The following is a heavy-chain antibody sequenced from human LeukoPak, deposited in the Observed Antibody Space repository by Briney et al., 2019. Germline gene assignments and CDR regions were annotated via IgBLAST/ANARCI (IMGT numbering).Heavy chain of an antibody. D-gene: IGHD2-15*01. J-gene: IGHJ4*02. CDR1: GFTFSSYA. V-gene: IGHV3-23*01. CDR3: AKDLCSGGSCYSKGGDY. CDR2: LSGSGGST. Sequence: PGGSLRLSCAASGFTFSSYAMGWVRQAPGKGREWVSALSGSGGSTSYADSVKGRFTISRDNSKNTLYLQMNSLIAEDTAVYYCAKDLCSGGSCYSKGGDYWGQGTLVTVSS.